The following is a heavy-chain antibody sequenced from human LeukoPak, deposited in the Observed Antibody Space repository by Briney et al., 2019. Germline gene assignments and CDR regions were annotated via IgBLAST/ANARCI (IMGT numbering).Heavy chain of an antibody. V-gene: IGHV4-59*01. Sequence: SETLSLTCTVSGGSISSYYWSWIRQPPGKGLEWIGYIYYSGSTNYNPSLKSRVTISVDTSKNQFSLKLSSVTAADTAVYYCARKTPNSXSYXGXXXXWGQGTMVTVSS. D-gene: IGHD1-26*01. CDR3: ARKTPNSXSYXGXXXX. CDR1: GGSISSYY. J-gene: IGHJ3*01. CDR2: IYYSGST.